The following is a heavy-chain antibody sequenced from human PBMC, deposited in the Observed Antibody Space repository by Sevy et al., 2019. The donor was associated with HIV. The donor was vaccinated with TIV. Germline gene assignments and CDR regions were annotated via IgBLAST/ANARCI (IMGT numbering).Heavy chain of an antibody. CDR3: ARGGDCSSTSCHLNDAFDI. D-gene: IGHD2-2*01. CDR1: GFTFSSYW. V-gene: IGHV3-74*01. J-gene: IGHJ3*02. Sequence: GGSLRLSCAASGFTFSSYWMHWVRQAPGKGLVWVSRINSDGSSTSYADSVKGRFTISRDNAKNTLYLKMNSLRAEDTAVYYCARGGDCSSTSCHLNDAFDIWGQGTMVTVSS. CDR2: INSDGSST.